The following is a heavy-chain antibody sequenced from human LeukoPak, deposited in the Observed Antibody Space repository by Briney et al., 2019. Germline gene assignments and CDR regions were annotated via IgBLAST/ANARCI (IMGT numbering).Heavy chain of an antibody. CDR2: INTNTGNP. D-gene: IGHD3-16*01. V-gene: IGHV7-4-1*02. Sequence: ASVKVSRKASEYTFTNYAMNWVRQAPGQGLEWMGWINTNTGNPTYAQGFTGRFVFSLDTSVSTAYLQISSLKAEDTAVYYCARGVLDSLGVSSGFDIWGQGTMVTVSS. J-gene: IGHJ3*02. CDR3: ARGVLDSLGVSSGFDI. CDR1: EYTFTNYA.